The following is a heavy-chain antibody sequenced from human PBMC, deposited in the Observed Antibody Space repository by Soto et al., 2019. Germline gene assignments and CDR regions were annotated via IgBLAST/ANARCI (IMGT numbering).Heavy chain of an antibody. CDR2: MNPNSGNT. V-gene: IGHV1-8*01. D-gene: IGHD2-2*01. CDR1: GYTFTSYD. J-gene: IGHJ6*03. Sequence: ASVKVSCKASGYTFTSYDINWVRQATGQGLEWMGRMNPNSGNTGYAQKFQGRVTMTRNTSISTAYMELSSLRSEDTAVYYCARDFIVVVPAAMSRFYYYYYMDVWGKGTTVTVSS. CDR3: ARDFIVVVPAAMSRFYYYYYMDV.